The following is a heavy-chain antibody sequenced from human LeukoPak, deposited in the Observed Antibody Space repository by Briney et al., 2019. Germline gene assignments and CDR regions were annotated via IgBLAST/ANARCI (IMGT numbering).Heavy chain of an antibody. J-gene: IGHJ6*02. CDR1: GGTFSSYA. CDR3: ARHSAYCGGDCYSRAFYYYYGMDV. D-gene: IGHD2-21*02. Sequence: GASVKVSCKASGGTFSSYAISWVRQAPGQGLEWMGGIIPIFGTANYAQKFQGRVTITADESTSTAYMELSSLRSEDTAVYYCARHSAYCGGDCYSRAFYYYYGMDVWGQGTTVTVS. V-gene: IGHV1-69*13. CDR2: IIPIFGTA.